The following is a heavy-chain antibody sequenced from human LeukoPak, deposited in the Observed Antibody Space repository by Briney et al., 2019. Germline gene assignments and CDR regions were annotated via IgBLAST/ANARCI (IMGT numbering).Heavy chain of an antibody. J-gene: IGHJ4*02. D-gene: IGHD6-19*01. CDR2: IIPIFGTA. CDR1: GGTFSSYA. CDR3: ARDHEVAVVAGTITLYFYFDY. Sequence: ASVKVSCKASGGTFSSYAISWVRQAPGQGLEWMGGIIPIFGTANYAQKFQGRVTITADESTSTAYMELSSLRAEDTAVYYCARDHEVAVVAGTITLYFYFDYWGQGTLVTVSS. V-gene: IGHV1-69*13.